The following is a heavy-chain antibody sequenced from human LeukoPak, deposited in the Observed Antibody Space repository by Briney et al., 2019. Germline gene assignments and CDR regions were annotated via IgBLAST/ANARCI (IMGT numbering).Heavy chain of an antibody. CDR2: VAADGGAK. Sequence: GGSLRLSCDLRFCGHGMHWVRQAPGKGLEWLAVVAADGGAKFYADSVRGRFTIFRDTSRNTVFLQLSGLKTEDTAVYYCAKEGRWGSWYFDYWGQGALVTVSS. CDR1: LRFCGHG. D-gene: IGHD3-16*01. CDR3: AKEGRWGSWYFDY. V-gene: IGHV3-30*18. J-gene: IGHJ4*02.